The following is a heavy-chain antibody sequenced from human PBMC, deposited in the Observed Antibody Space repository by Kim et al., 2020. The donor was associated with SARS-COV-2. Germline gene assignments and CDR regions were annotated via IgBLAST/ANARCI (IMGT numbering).Heavy chain of an antibody. CDR1: GFSLTTSGVG. CDR3: EHGRTVVGSGWWDP. J-gene: IGHJ5*02. D-gene: IGHD2-15*01. Sequence: SGPTLVKPTQTLTLTCTFSGFSLTTSGVGVGWIRQPPGKALEWLAVIYWDDDKRYSPSLKSRVTITKDTSKNQVVLTMTNMDHVDTATDYCEHGRTVVGSGWWDPWGQGTLVTVSS. V-gene: IGHV2-5*02. CDR2: IYWDDDK.